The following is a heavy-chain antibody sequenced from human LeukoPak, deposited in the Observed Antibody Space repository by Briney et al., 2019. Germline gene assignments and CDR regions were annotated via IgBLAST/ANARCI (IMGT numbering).Heavy chain of an antibody. V-gene: IGHV1-46*01. J-gene: IGHJ4*02. CDR2: INPSGGST. CDR3: ASGQLWFGELDY. Sequence: ASVKVSCKASGYTFTSYYMHWVRQAPGQGLEWMGIINPSGGSTSYAQKFQGRVTMTRDTSTSTVYMELSSVRSEDTAVYYCASGQLWFGELDYWGQGTLVTVSS. D-gene: IGHD3-10*01. CDR1: GYTFTSYY.